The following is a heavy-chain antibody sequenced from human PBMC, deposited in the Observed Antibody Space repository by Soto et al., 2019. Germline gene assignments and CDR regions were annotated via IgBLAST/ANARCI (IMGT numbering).Heavy chain of an antibody. Sequence: QLQLQESGPGLVKPSETLSLTCTVSGGSISSRGYYWGWIRQPPGKGLEWIGTIYYSGSTYYNPSLKSRVTISVATSKNQFSLKLSSVTAPDTAVYYCATSNWFDPWGQGTLVTVSS. CDR1: GGSISSRGYY. CDR2: IYYSGST. CDR3: ATSNWFDP. V-gene: IGHV4-39*01. J-gene: IGHJ5*02.